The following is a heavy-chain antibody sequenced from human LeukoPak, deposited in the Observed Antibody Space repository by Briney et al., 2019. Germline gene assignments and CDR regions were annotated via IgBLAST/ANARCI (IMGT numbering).Heavy chain of an antibody. V-gene: IGHV1-69*04. D-gene: IGHD1-1*01. CDR2: IIPILGIA. Sequence: SVKVSCKASGGTFSSYTISWVRQDPGQGLEWMGRIIPILGIANYAQKFQGRVTITADKSTSTAYMELSSLRSEDTAVYYCARDKGTTPGDYWGQGTLVTVSS. CDR1: GGTFSSYT. J-gene: IGHJ4*02. CDR3: ARDKGTTPGDY.